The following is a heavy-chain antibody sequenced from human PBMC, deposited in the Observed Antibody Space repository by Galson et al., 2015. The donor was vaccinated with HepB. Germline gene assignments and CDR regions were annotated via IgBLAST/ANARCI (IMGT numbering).Heavy chain of an antibody. V-gene: IGHV3-48*03. D-gene: IGHD5-24*01. CDR1: GFTFSSYE. CDR3: ARVINVEMAKPRGGTLDY. J-gene: IGHJ4*02. Sequence: SLRLSCAASGFTFSSYEMNWVRQAPGKGLEWVSYISSSGSTIYYADSVKGRFTISRDNAKNSLYLQMNSLRAEDTAVYYCARVINVEMAKPRGGTLDYWGQGTLVTVSS. CDR2: ISSSGSTI.